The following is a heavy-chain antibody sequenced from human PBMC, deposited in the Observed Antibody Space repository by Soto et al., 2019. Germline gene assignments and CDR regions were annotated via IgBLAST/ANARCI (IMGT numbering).Heavy chain of an antibody. CDR1: GFTFSNYG. CDR3: AKEGAITMIVVAPPGY. V-gene: IGHV3-30*18. D-gene: IGHD3-22*01. Sequence: GGSLRLSCVASGFTFSNYGMHWVRQARGKGLEWVAVISYDGSNKYYADSVKGRFTISRDNSKNTLYLQMNSLRAEDTAVYYCAKEGAITMIVVAPPGYWGQGTLVTVSS. J-gene: IGHJ4*02. CDR2: ISYDGSNK.